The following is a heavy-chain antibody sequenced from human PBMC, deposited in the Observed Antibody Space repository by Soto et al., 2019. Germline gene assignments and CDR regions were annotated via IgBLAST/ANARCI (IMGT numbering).Heavy chain of an antibody. V-gene: IGHV4-39*01. CDR3: ARDYYDSSDYTTNWFDP. J-gene: IGHJ5*02. Sequence: PSETMSVTCTVSGGSLSNSGYYWAWLRQPPGKGLEWIGSIYHTGNTYYNPSLRSRVTISVDTSKNQFSLKLTSVTAADTAVYYCARDYYDSSDYTTNWFDPWGQGTLVTVSS. CDR2: IYHTGNT. D-gene: IGHD3-22*01. CDR1: GGSLSNSGYY.